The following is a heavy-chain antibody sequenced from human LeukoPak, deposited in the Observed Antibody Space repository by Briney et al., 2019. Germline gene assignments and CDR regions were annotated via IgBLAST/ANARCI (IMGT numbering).Heavy chain of an antibody. V-gene: IGHV3-7*01. D-gene: IGHD3-3*01. CDR2: IKQDGSEK. CDR3: ARDRSTDFWSGYYTNYFDY. J-gene: IGHJ4*02. Sequence: GRSLRLSCAASGFTFSSYGMHWVRQAPGKGLEWVANIKQDGSEKYYVDSVKGRFTISRDNAKNSLYLQMNSLRAEDTAVYYCARDRSTDFWSGYYTNYFDYWGQGTLVTVSS. CDR1: GFTFSSYG.